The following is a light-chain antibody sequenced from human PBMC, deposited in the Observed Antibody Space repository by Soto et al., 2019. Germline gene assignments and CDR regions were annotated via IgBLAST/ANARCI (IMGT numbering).Light chain of an antibody. CDR3: SSYTISSTLV. CDR1: SSDVGGYNY. Sequence: QSVLTQPASVSGSPGQSITISCTGTSSDVGGYNYVSWYQQHPGKAPKLMIYDVGNRPSGVSNRFSGSKSGNTASLTISGLQAEDEADYYCSSYTISSTLVFGGGTKVTVL. V-gene: IGLV2-14*03. J-gene: IGLJ2*01. CDR2: DVG.